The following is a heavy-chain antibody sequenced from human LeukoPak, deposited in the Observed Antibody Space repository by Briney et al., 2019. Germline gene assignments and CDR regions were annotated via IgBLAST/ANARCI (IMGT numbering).Heavy chain of an antibody. J-gene: IGHJ4*02. V-gene: IGHV1-69*13. CDR1: GGTFSSYA. CDR3: ARDLESIALAGNGGY. Sequence: SVKVSCKASGGTFSSYAISWVRQAPGQGLEWMGGIIPIFGTANYAQKFQGRVTITADESTSTAYMELSSLRSEDTAVYYCARDLESIALAGNGGYWGQGTLVTVSS. CDR2: IIPIFGTA. D-gene: IGHD6-19*01.